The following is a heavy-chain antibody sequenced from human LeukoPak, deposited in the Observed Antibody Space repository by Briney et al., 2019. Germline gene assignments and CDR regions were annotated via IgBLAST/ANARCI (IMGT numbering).Heavy chain of an antibody. D-gene: IGHD1-26*01. Sequence: GGSLRLSCAASGFTFSNYWMSWVRQAPGKGLEWVANIRKDGGDIYYVDSVKGRFTVSRDNSKNTLYLQMNSLRAEDTAVYYCARLIVGATSRGAFDIWGQGTMVTVSS. CDR1: GFTFSNYW. J-gene: IGHJ3*02. CDR3: ARLIVGATSRGAFDI. CDR2: IRKDGGDI. V-gene: IGHV3-7*01.